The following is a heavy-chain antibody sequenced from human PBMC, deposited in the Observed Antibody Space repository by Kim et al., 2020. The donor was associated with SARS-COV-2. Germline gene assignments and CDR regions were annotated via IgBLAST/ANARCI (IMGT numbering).Heavy chain of an antibody. CDR1: GYSFTNYW. CDR2: IYPGDSDT. J-gene: IGHJ4*02. CDR3: ARLDSGYDSSGRNFDY. Sequence: GESLKISCKASGYSFTNYWIGWVRQMPGKGLEWMGFIYPGDSDTRYSPSFQGQVTISVDKSISTAHLQWSSLKASDTAMYYCARLDSGYDSSGRNFDYWGQGTLVTVSS. V-gene: IGHV5-51*01. D-gene: IGHD5-12*01.